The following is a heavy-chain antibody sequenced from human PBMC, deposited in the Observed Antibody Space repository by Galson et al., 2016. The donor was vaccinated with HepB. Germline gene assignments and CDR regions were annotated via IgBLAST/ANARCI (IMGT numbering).Heavy chain of an antibody. V-gene: IGHV3-30-3*01. D-gene: IGHD3-22*01. Sequence: SLRLSCAASGFTFSHYAMDWVRQAPGKGLEWVAAISYDGSSEYYADSVKSRFTISRDNSKNTLYLHMNRLRAEDTAVYYCATDRDTMIGGGRGGYFAYWGQGTLATVSS. J-gene: IGHJ4*02. CDR2: ISYDGSSE. CDR1: GFTFSHYA. CDR3: ATDRDTMIGGGRGGYFAY.